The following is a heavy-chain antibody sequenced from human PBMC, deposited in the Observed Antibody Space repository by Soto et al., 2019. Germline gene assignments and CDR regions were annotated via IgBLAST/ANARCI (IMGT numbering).Heavy chain of an antibody. CDR3: ARHSLRRLTFGGVISPDWDY. D-gene: IGHD3-16*01. CDR2: MSYSGST. CDR1: GGSISTSTYY. J-gene: IGHJ4*02. Sequence: SETLSLTCTVSGGSISTSTYYWGWIRQPPGKGLEWIGTMSYSGSTYYNPPLKSRVTISVDTSRHQFSLTLSSGNAADTAVFYCARHSLRRLTFGGVISPDWDYWGLGILVTVSS. V-gene: IGHV4-39*01.